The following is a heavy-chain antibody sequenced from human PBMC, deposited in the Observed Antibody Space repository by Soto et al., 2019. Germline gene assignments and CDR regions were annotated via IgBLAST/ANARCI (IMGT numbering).Heavy chain of an antibody. CDR3: AKASFIAAAGTDYYYYYGMDV. CDR2: ISGSGGST. CDR1: GFTFSSYA. J-gene: IGHJ6*02. Sequence: PGGSLRLSCAASGFTFSSYAMSWVRQAPGKGLEWVSAISGSGGSTYYADSVKGRFTISRDNSKNTLYLQMNSLRAEDTAVYYCAKASFIAAAGTDYYYYYGMDVWGQGTTVTVSS. V-gene: IGHV3-23*01. D-gene: IGHD6-13*01.